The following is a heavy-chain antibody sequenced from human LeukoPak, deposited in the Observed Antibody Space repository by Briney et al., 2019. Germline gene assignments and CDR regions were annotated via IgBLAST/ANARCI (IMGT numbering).Heavy chain of an antibody. CDR2: MYYSGNS. CDR1: GGSITSHY. D-gene: IGHD6-13*01. J-gene: IGHJ4*02. CDR3: ASYSNSWYYFDY. Sequence: SETLSLTCTVSGGSITSHYWSWIRQPPGKGLEWIGYMYYSGNSYYNPSLKSRVTISVDTSKNQFSLKLSSMTAADTAVSYCASYSNSWYYFDYWGQGTLVTVSS. V-gene: IGHV4-59*11.